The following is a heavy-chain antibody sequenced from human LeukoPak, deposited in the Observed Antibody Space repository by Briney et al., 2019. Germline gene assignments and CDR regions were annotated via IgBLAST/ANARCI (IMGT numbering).Heavy chain of an antibody. J-gene: IGHJ4*02. V-gene: IGHV3-23*01. Sequence: SCKASGGTFSSYAMSWVRQAPGKGLEWVSAISGSGGSTYYADSVKGRFTISRDNSKNTLYLQMNSLRAEDTAVYYCAKEEEAMIVVRAFFDYWGQGTLVTVSS. CDR2: ISGSGGST. CDR1: GGTFSSYA. CDR3: AKEEEAMIVVRAFFDY. D-gene: IGHD3-22*01.